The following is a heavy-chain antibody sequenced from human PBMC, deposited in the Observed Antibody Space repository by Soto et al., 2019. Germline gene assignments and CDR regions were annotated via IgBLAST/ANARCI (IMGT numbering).Heavy chain of an antibody. CDR1: GFSFSSFA. CDR2: IGGTEVTT. V-gene: IGHV3-23*01. D-gene: IGHD2-2*01. Sequence: GGSLRLSCAASGFSFSSFAMTWVRQAPGKGLEWVSSIGGTEVTTNYADSMEGRLTISRDNSKSTVYLQMSDLRAEDTAIYYCVKTYCNIISCSRGYFDYWGQGALVTVSS. CDR3: VKTYCNIISCSRGYFDY. J-gene: IGHJ4*02.